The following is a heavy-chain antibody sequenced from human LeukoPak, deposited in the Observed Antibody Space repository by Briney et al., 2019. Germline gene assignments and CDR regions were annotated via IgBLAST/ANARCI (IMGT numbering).Heavy chain of an antibody. Sequence: PSETLSLTCTVSGGSISSHYWSWIRQPPGKGPEWIAYTHYSGNTKYNPSLKSRVTISLDTSKNQFSLKLSSMTAADTAVYFCARHAYNYDSSFDYWGQGTLVTVSS. CDR1: GGSISSHY. V-gene: IGHV4-59*08. J-gene: IGHJ4*02. CDR2: THYSGNT. CDR3: ARHAYNYDSSFDY. D-gene: IGHD3-22*01.